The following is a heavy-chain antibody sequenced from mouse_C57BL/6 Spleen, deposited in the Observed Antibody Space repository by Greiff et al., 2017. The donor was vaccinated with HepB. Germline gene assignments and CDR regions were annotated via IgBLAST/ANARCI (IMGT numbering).Heavy chain of an antibody. CDR1: GYAFSSSW. J-gene: IGHJ3*01. CDR3: VFPYDYDTWFAY. Sequence: QVQLQQSGPELVKPGVSVKISCKASGYAFSSSWMNWVKQRPGKGLEWIGRIYPGDGDTNYNGKFKGKATLTADKSSSTAYMQLSSLTSEDSAVYFCVFPYDYDTWFAYWSQGTLVTVSA. CDR2: IYPGDGDT. V-gene: IGHV1-82*01. D-gene: IGHD2-4*01.